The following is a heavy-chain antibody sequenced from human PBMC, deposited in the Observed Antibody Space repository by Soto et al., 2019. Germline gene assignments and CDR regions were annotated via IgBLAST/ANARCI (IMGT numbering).Heavy chain of an antibody. V-gene: IGHV3-23*01. J-gene: IGHJ4*02. CDR3: TKAPSGYWWKDYFDY. CDR1: GFTFSSYA. CDR2: ISGSGGST. Sequence: EVQLLESGGGLVQPGGSLRLSCAASGFTFSSYAMSWVRQAPGKGLEWVSAISGSGGSTYYADSVKGRFTISRDNSKNTLYLQMNSLRAEDTAVYYCTKAPSGYWWKDYFDYWGQGTLVTVSS. D-gene: IGHD2-2*03.